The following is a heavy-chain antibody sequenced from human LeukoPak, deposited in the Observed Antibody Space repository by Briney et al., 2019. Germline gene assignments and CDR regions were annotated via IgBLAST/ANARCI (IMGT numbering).Heavy chain of an antibody. J-gene: IGHJ1*01. CDR3: ARRVGSGWPVQH. Sequence: SVKVSCKASGGTFSSYAISWVRQAPGQGLKWMGRIIPILGIANYAQKFQGRLNMTRNTSIDTAYMELSSLRSDDTAVYYCARRVGSGWPVQHWGQGTLVTVSS. CDR1: GGTFSSYA. D-gene: IGHD6-19*01. CDR2: IIPILGIA. V-gene: IGHV1-69*04.